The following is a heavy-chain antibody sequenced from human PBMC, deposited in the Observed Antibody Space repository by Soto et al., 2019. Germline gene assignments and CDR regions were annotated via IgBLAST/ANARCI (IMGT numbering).Heavy chain of an antibody. Sequence: QVQLQESGPGLVKPSQTLSLTCTVSGGSITSSGYYWSGRRRHPGEGLEWIGFTSNSGSTSYNPSLKSRVTISVDTSSNQFSLNLKSVTAADTAGYYCARGGGSTKVDYWGQGTLVTVSP. V-gene: IGHV4-31*03. CDR1: GGSITSSGYY. CDR2: TSNSGST. CDR3: ARGGGSTKVDY. D-gene: IGHD2-2*01. J-gene: IGHJ4*02.